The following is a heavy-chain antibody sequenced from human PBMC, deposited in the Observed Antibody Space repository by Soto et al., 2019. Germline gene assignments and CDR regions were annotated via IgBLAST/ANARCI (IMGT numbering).Heavy chain of an antibody. V-gene: IGHV3-30-3*01. CDR3: ARDGSGWSAFYGWFDP. D-gene: IGHD6-19*01. CDR1: GFTFSSYA. CDR2: ISYDGSNK. J-gene: IGHJ5*02. Sequence: QVQLVESGGGVVQPGRSLRLSCAASGFTFSSYAMHWVRQAPGKGLEWVAVISYDGSNKYYADSVKGRFIISRDNSKNTLYLQMNSLRAEDTAVYYCARDGSGWSAFYGWFDPWGQGTLVTVSS.